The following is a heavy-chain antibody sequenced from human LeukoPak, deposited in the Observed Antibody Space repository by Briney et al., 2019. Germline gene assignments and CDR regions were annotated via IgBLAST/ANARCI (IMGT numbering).Heavy chain of an antibody. Sequence: GGSLRLSCAASGFTFSSYAMSWVRQAPGKGLEWVSAISGSGGSTYYADSVKGRFTISRDNSKNTLYLQMNSLRAEDTTVYYCAKDANWNDVGGVFDYWGQGTLVTVSS. J-gene: IGHJ4*02. D-gene: IGHD1-20*01. CDR3: AKDANWNDVGGVFDY. V-gene: IGHV3-23*01. CDR1: GFTFSSYA. CDR2: ISGSGGST.